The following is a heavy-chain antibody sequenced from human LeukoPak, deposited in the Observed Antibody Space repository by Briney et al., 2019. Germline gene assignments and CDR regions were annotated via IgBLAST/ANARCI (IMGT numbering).Heavy chain of an antibody. Sequence: VASVKVSCKASGYTFISYGISWVRQAPGQGLEWMGWISAYNGNTKYAQKLQGRVTMTTDTSTSTAYIELRSLRSDDTAVYYCARDSRDGYNPFDHWGQGTLVTVSS. CDR2: ISAYNGNT. J-gene: IGHJ4*02. V-gene: IGHV1-18*01. CDR1: GYTFISYG. D-gene: IGHD5-24*01. CDR3: ARDSRDGYNPFDH.